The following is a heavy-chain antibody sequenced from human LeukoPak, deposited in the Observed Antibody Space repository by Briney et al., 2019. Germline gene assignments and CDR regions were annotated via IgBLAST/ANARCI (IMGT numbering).Heavy chain of an antibody. CDR2: INHSGST. J-gene: IGHJ4*02. V-gene: IGHV4-34*01. D-gene: IGHD3-10*01. CDR3: ARHFGRRILG. CDR1: GGSFSGYY. Sequence: SEILSLTCAVYGGSFSGYYWSWIRQPPGKGLEWIGEINHSGSTNYNPSLKSRVTISVDTSKNQFSLKLSSVTAADTAVYYCARHFGRRILGWGQGTLVTVSS.